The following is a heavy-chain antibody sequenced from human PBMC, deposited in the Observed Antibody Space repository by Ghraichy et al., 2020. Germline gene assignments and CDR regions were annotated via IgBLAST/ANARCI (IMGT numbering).Heavy chain of an antibody. Sequence: ASVKVSCKASGYTFTSYGISWVRQAPGQGLEWMGWISAYNGNTNYAQKLQGRVTMTTDTSTSTAYMELRSLRSDDTAVYYCARESSGGDPNYGMDVWGQGTTVTVSS. D-gene: IGHD2-21*02. CDR3: ARESSGGDPNYGMDV. CDR2: ISAYNGNT. CDR1: GYTFTSYG. V-gene: IGHV1-18*01. J-gene: IGHJ6*02.